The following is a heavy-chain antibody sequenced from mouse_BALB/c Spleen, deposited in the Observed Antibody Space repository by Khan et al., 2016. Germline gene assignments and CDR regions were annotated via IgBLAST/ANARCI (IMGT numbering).Heavy chain of an antibody. Sequence: EVQLQESGPGLVKPSQSLSLTCTVTGYSITSDYAWNWIRQFPGNKLEWMGYISYSGSTTYNPSLKSRISITRDTSKNQFFLQLNSVATEDTATCYCARNYGSSYFDYWGQGTTLTVSS. J-gene: IGHJ2*01. CDR1: GYSITSDYA. V-gene: IGHV3-2*02. D-gene: IGHD1-1*01. CDR2: ISYSGST. CDR3: ARNYGSSYFDY.